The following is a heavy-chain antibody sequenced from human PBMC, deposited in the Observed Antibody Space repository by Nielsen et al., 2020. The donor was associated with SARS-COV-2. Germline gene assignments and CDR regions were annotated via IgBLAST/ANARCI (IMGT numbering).Heavy chain of an antibody. CDR1: GFAFSGYS. Sequence: GESLKISCAASGFAFSGYSMNWVRQAPGKGLEWLSYISSGSSTMYYADSLKGRFTISRDSAKNALYLQMNSLRPEDTAVYYCASGVDYLDFWGQGTLVTVSS. V-gene: IGHV3-48*04. D-gene: IGHD2-8*01. CDR2: ISSGSSTM. J-gene: IGHJ4*02. CDR3: ASGVDYLDF.